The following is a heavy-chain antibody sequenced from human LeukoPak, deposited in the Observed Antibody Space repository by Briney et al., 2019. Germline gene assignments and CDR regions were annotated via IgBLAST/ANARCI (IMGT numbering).Heavy chain of an antibody. CDR3: ARRVGATRYYYYYYMDV. D-gene: IGHD1-26*01. V-gene: IGHV4-34*01. Sequence: PSETLSLTCAVYGGSFSGYYWSWIRQPPGKGLEWIGEINHSGSTNYNPSLKSRVTISVDTSKNQFSLKLSSVTAADTAVYYCARRVGATRYYYYYYMDVWGKGTTVTISS. J-gene: IGHJ6*03. CDR1: GGSFSGYY. CDR2: INHSGST.